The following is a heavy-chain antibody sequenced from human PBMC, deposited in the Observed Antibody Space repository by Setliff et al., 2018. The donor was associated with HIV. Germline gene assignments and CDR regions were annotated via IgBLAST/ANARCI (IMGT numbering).Heavy chain of an antibody. CDR2: ITDDNRDT. D-gene: IGHD1-1*01. Sequence: ASVKVSCKASGYMFGPYGFSWVRQVPGQRLEWMGWITDDNRDTHSARNFQGRITLTTDISSTTAYMELGSLTSDDTAVYYCARKSLTGTIDSWGQGTLVTVSS. CDR3: ARKSLTGTIDS. CDR1: GYMFGPYG. V-gene: IGHV1-18*01. J-gene: IGHJ4*02.